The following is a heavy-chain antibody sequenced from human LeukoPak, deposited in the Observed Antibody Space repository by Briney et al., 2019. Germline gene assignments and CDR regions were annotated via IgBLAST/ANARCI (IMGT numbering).Heavy chain of an antibody. Sequence: PGGPLRLSCAASRFTFSSYGMHWVRRAPGKGLEWVAVIWFDGSNKYYADSVKGRFTISRDNSKNTLYLQMNSLRAEDTAVYYCARDHERDDYGDSYFDYWGQGTLVTVSS. CDR2: IWFDGSNK. CDR3: ARDHERDDYGDSYFDY. J-gene: IGHJ4*02. CDR1: RFTFSSYG. D-gene: IGHD4-17*01. V-gene: IGHV3-33*01.